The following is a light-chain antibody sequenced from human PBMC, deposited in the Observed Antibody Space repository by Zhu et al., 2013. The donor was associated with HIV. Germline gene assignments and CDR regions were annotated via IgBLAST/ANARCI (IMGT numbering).Light chain of an antibody. V-gene: IGKV3-20*01. CDR2: GAS. Sequence: EIVLTQSPGTLSLSPGERATLSCRASQSVSNNYLAWYQQKPGQAPRLLIYGASSRATGIPDRFSGSVSGTDFTLTISRLEPEDFAVYYCQQYAASPLTFGGGTKVEIK. CDR3: QQYAASPLT. CDR1: QSVSNNY. J-gene: IGKJ4*01.